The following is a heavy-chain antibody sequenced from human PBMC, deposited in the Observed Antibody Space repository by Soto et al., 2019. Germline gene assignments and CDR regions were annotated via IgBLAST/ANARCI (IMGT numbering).Heavy chain of an antibody. V-gene: IGHV1-69*13. CDR2: IIPIFGTA. D-gene: IGHD2-2*01. CDR3: ARGSYCSSTSYYPTFNCYYYGMDV. Sequence: SVKVFCRASGGTFSSYAISWVRQAPGQGLEWMGGIIPIFGTANYAQKFQGRVTITADESTSTAYMELSSLRSEDTAVYYCARGSYCSSTSYYPTFNCYYYGMDVLGRASKVSFSS. CDR1: GGTFSSYA. J-gene: IGHJ6*02.